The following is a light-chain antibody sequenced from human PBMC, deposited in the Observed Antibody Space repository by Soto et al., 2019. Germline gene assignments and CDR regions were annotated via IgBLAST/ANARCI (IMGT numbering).Light chain of an antibody. CDR2: GAS. CDR3: QQYDSWPSLT. CDR1: QSISIH. Sequence: EIVMTQSPATLSVSPGERATLSCRASQSISIHLAWYQQQPGQCPRLLIYGASTRATGTPARFSGSGSGTEFTLTISSLQSEDFAVYYGQQYDSWPSLTFGQGTKVEIK. V-gene: IGKV3-15*01. J-gene: IGKJ1*01.